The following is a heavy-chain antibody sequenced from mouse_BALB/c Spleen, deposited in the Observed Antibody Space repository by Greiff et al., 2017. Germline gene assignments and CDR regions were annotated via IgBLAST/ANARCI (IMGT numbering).Heavy chain of an antibody. J-gene: IGHJ4*01. D-gene: IGHD1-1*01. CDR2: ISSGSSTI. V-gene: IGHV5-17*02. Sequence: DVKLVESGGGLVHPGGSRKLSCAASGFTFSSFGMHWVRQAPEKGLEWVAYISSGSSTIYYADTVKGRFTISRDNPKNTLFLQMTSLRSEDTAMYYCARSPPYYGSSLYAMDYWGQGTSVTVSS. CDR1: GFTFSSFG. CDR3: ARSPPYYGSSLYAMDY.